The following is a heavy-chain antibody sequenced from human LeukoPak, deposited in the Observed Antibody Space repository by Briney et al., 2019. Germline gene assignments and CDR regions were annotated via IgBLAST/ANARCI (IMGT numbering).Heavy chain of an antibody. CDR2: INPNSGGT. J-gene: IGHJ6*03. V-gene: IGHV1-2*02. CDR1: GYTFTCYY. D-gene: IGHD3-3*01. CDR3: ARDHSNDFWSGSGPLYYMDV. Sequence: ASVKVSCKASGYTFTCYYMHWVRQAPGQGLEWMGWINPNSGGTNYAQKFQGRVTMTRDTSISTAYMELSRLRSDDTAVYYCARDHSNDFWSGSGPLYYMDVWGKGTTVTISS.